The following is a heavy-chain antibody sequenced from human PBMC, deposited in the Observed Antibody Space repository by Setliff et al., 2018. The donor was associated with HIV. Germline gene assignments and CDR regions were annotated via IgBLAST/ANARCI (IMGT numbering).Heavy chain of an antibody. CDR3: ARKQSWSSGGEAFDI. D-gene: IGHD2-8*01. J-gene: IGHJ3*02. V-gene: IGHV7-4-1*02. Sequence: AASVKVSCKASGYTFTSYAMNWVRQAPGQGLEWMGRISTNTGNPTYAQGFTGRFVFSLDTSVSTAYLQISSLKAEDTAVYYCARKQSWSSGGEAFDIWGQGTMVTVSS. CDR2: ISTNTGNP. CDR1: GYTFTSYA.